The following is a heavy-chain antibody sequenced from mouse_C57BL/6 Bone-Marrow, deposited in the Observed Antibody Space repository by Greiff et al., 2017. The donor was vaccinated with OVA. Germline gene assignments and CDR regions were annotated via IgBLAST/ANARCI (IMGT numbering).Heavy chain of an antibody. V-gene: IGHV5-4*01. J-gene: IGHJ3*01. CDR2: ISDGGSYT. Sequence: EVQLVESGGGLVKPGGSLKLSCAASGFTFSSYAMSWVRQTPEKRLEWVATISDGGSYTYYPDNVKGRFTISRDNAKNNLYLQMSHLKSEDTAMYYCARGSPWFAYWGQGTLVTVSA. CDR1: GFTFSSYA. CDR3: ARGSPWFAY.